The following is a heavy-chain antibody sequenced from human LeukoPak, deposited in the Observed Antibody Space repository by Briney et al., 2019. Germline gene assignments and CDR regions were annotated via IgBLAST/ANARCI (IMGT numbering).Heavy chain of an antibody. D-gene: IGHD2-2*02. CDR1: GFTFSNYA. CDR3: AKGACSASCYSTY. V-gene: IGHV3-23*01. CDR2: ITSNGGST. J-gene: IGHJ4*02. Sequence: GGSLRLSCAASGFTFSNYAMNWVRQAPGKGLEWVSTITSNGGSTYYADSVEGRFTISRDNSKNTLYLHMNSVRAEDMAVYYCAKGACSASCYSTYWAQGTLVTVSS.